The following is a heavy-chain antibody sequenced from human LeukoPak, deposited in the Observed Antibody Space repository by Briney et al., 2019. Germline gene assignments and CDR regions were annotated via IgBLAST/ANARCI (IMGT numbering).Heavy chain of an antibody. CDR1: GFTFSSYW. CDR3: ASLNYGPDY. Sequence: PGGSLRLSCAASGFTFSSYWMHLVRQAPGKGLVWVSRIDNDGRGTSYADSVKGRFTISRDNAKNRLYLQMNSLRAEDTAVYYCASLNYGPDYWGQGTLVTVSS. D-gene: IGHD3-16*01. CDR2: IDNDGRGT. V-gene: IGHV3-74*01. J-gene: IGHJ4*02.